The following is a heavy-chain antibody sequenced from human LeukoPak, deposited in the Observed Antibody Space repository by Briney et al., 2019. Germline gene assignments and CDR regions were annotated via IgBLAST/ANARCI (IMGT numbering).Heavy chain of an antibody. CDR2: INHSGST. CDR3: ARVCRILYMDV. J-gene: IGHJ6*03. CDR1: GGSFSGYY. Sequence: PSETLSLTCAVYGGSFSGYYWSWIRQPPGKGLEWIGEINHSGSTNYNPSLKSRVTISVDTSKNQFSLKLSSVTAADTAVYYCARVCRILYMDVWGKGTTVTVSS. D-gene: IGHD2-15*01. V-gene: IGHV4-34*01.